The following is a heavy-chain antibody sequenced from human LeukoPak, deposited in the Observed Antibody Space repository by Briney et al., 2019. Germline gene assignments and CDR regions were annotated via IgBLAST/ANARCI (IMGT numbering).Heavy chain of an antibody. Sequence: SQTLSLTCAISGDSVSRDSIAWNWIRQSPSRGLEWLGRTYFRSAWYNDYAVSVKGRITINPDTSKNQFSLQLNSVTPEDTAVYYCARGTGWPQFDYWGQGTLVTVSS. D-gene: IGHD6-19*01. J-gene: IGHJ4*02. CDR3: ARGTGWPQFDY. CDR2: TYFRSAWYN. CDR1: GDSVSRDSIA. V-gene: IGHV6-1*01.